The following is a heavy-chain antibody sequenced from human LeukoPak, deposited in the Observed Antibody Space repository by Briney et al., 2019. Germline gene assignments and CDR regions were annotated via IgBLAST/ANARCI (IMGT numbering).Heavy chain of an antibody. D-gene: IGHD6-19*01. CDR3: AKRHGQWLVDRYYFDY. J-gene: IGHJ4*02. V-gene: IGHV3-23*01. Sequence: PGGSLRLSCAASGFTFSSYAMSWVRQAPGKGLEWVSAISGSGGSTYYADSVKGRFTISRDNSKNTLYLQMNSLRAEDTAVYYCAKRHGQWLVDRYYFDYWGQGTLVTVSS. CDR2: ISGSGGST. CDR1: GFTFSSYA.